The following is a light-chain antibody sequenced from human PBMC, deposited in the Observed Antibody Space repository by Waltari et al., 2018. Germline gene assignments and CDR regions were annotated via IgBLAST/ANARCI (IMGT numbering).Light chain of an antibody. Sequence: DIVMTQSPDSLAVSLGERATINCKSSQSVLYSSKNKNYLAWYQQKPGQPPKLLIYWASTRESGVPDRFSGSGSETDFTLTISSLQAEDVAVYYCQQYYSKPLTFGGGTKVEIK. V-gene: IGKV4-1*01. CDR1: QSVLYSSKNKNY. CDR3: QQYYSKPLT. J-gene: IGKJ4*01. CDR2: WAS.